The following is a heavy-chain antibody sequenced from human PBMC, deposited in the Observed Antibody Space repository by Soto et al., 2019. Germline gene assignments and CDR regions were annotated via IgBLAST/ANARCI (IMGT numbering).Heavy chain of an antibody. Sequence: EVQLVESGGGLVQPGGSLRLSCAASGFTFSDHYMDWVRQASGKGLEWVGRIRNKANSYTAEYAASVKGRFTISRDDSKNSLYLQMNGLKIEDTALYYCVRAGTADQLDYWGQGTLVTVSS. J-gene: IGHJ4*02. V-gene: IGHV3-72*01. CDR3: VRAGTADQLDY. D-gene: IGHD2-21*02. CDR2: IRNKANSYTA. CDR1: GFTFSDHY.